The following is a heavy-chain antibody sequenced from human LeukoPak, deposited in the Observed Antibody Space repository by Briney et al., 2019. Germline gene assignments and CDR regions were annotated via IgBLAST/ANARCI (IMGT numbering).Heavy chain of an antibody. V-gene: IGHV3-23*01. Sequence: PGGSLRLSCAASGFTFSSYAMSWVRQVPGKGLEWVSSITSSGGSTYYADSVKGRFTISRDNSKNTMFLQVNSLRAEDTAVYYCAKLLGTTSDYYWGQGTLVTVSS. D-gene: IGHD1-14*01. CDR3: AKLLGTTSDYY. CDR1: GFTFSSYA. J-gene: IGHJ4*02. CDR2: ITSSGGST.